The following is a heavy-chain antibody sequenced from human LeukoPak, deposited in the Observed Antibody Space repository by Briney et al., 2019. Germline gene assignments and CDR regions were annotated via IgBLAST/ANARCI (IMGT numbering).Heavy chain of an antibody. CDR3: AKVAKYYYGSETYYFFEQ. CDR2: IKQDGTEK. D-gene: IGHD3-10*01. J-gene: IGHJ4*02. CDR1: GFTFTTYW. V-gene: IGHV3-7*01. Sequence: GESLRLSCAASGFTFTTYWMSWVRQAPGKGLEWVANIKQDGTEKYYVDSVKGRFTISRDNARNSLELQMSSLRVEDTAVYYCAKVAKYYYGSETYYFFEQWGQGTPVTASS.